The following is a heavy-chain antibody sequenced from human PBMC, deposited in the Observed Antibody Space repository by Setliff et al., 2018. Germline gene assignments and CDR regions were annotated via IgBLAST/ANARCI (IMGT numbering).Heavy chain of an antibody. V-gene: IGHV2-5*01. CDR3: AHIAGGGNSPRHDY. CDR2: IYWNDEK. D-gene: IGHD2-21*01. Sequence: SGPTLVNPTQTLTLTCTFSGFSLSTSLVGVGWIRQPPGKALEWLALIYWNDEKRYSPSPKSRLTITKDTSKNQVVLTMTNMDPVDTATYYCAHIAGGGNSPRHDYWGQGTLVTVSS. CDR1: GFSLSTSLVG. J-gene: IGHJ4*02.